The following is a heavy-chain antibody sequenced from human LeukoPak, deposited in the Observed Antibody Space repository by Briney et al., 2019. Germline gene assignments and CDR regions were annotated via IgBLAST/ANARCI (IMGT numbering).Heavy chain of an antibody. J-gene: IGHJ4*02. CDR3: AKSPHPYCFVGSCFIDY. CDR1: GFSFGTYA. V-gene: IGHV3-23*01. CDR2: FSDSGATP. Sequence: PGGPLRLSCGASGFSFGTYAMNWVRQAPGKGLECVSPFSDSGATPSYADSVKGRFTISRDNSGNTLYLHMSSLRAEDTAIYYCAKSPHPYCFVGSCFIDYWGQGILVTVSS. D-gene: IGHD2-15*01.